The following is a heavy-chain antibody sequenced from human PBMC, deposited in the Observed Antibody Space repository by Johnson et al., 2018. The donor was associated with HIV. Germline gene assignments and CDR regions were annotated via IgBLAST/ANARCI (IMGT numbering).Heavy chain of an antibody. J-gene: IGHJ3*02. V-gene: IGHV3-30-3*01. Sequence: VQLVESGGGVVQPGRSLRLSCSASGFTFSSYAMHWVRQAPGKGLEWVAVISSDGRQTHYADSVRGRFTISRDNSKNTLYLQMNSLRAEDTAVYYCARDSYGAFDIWGQGTMVTVSS. D-gene: IGHD5-18*01. CDR2: ISSDGRQT. CDR3: ARDSYGAFDI. CDR1: GFTFSSYA.